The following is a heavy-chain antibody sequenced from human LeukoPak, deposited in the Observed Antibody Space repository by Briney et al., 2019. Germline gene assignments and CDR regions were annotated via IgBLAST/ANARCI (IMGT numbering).Heavy chain of an antibody. V-gene: IGHV1-18*01. CDR1: GYTFTSYG. J-gene: IGHJ4*02. Sequence: ASVKVSCKASGYTFTSYGISWVRQAPGQGLEWMVWSSAYNSNTNYAQKLQGSVTMTTDTSTSTAYMELRSLRSDDTAVYYCAVSGSYPGAPFDYWGQGTLVTVSS. CDR3: AVSGSYPGAPFDY. D-gene: IGHD1-26*01. CDR2: SSAYNSNT.